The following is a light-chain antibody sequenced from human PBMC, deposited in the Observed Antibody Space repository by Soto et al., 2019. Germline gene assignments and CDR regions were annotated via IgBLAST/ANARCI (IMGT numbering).Light chain of an antibody. CDR1: KLGDKY. Sequence: SYELTQPPSVSVSQGQTASITCSGDKLGDKYACWYQQKPGQSPVLVIYQDSKRPSGIPERFSGSNSGNTATLTISGTQAMDEADYYCQAWDSSTAVFGTGTQLTVL. CDR3: QAWDSSTAV. CDR2: QDS. V-gene: IGLV3-1*01. J-gene: IGLJ7*01.